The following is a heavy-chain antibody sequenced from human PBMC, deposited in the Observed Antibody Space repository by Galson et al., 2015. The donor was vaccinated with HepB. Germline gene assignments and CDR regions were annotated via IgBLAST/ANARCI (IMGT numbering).Heavy chain of an antibody. J-gene: IGHJ4*02. V-gene: IGHV3-73*01. CDR3: TSLGDLSGYSSL. Sequence: SLRLSCAASGFTFSGSAMHWVRQASGRGLEWVGRIGSKATSYATAYAAWVKGRFTISRDDSKNTAYMQMNSLKTEDTAVYYCTSLGDLSGYSSLWGQGTLVTVSS. CDR1: GFTFSGSA. CDR2: IGSKATSYAT. D-gene: IGHD6-13*01.